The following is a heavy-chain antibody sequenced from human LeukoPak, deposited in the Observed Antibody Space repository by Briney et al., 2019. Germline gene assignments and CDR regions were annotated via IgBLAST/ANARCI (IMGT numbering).Heavy chain of an antibody. Sequence: ASVKVSCKASGYTFTSYDINWVRQATGQGLEWMGWMNPNSGNTGYAQKFQGRVTMTRNTSLSTAYMELSSLRSEDTAVYYCARGLRQLVPYYYYVMDVWGQGTTVTVSS. V-gene: IGHV1-8*01. CDR1: GYTFTSYD. D-gene: IGHD6-6*01. CDR2: MNPNSGNT. CDR3: ARGLRQLVPYYYYVMDV. J-gene: IGHJ6*02.